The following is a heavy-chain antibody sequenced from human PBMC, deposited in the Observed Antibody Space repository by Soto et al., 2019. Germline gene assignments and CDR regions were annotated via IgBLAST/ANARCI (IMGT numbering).Heavy chain of an antibody. CDR1: GFTFSSYG. CDR2: IWYDGANE. CDR3: ARDLTTRSSPYFDY. J-gene: IGHJ4*02. D-gene: IGHD6-6*01. Sequence: QVQLVESGGGVVQPGRSLRLSCAASGFTFSSYGMHWVRQAPGKGLEWVALIWYDGANEYYAQSVKGRFTIARDNSKNTLYLQMNSLRAEDTAVYYCARDLTTRSSPYFDYWGQGTLVTVSS. V-gene: IGHV3-33*01.